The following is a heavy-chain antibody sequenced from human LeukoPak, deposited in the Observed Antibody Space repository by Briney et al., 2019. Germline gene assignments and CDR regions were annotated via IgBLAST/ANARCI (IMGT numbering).Heavy chain of an antibody. CDR2: ISAYNGNT. D-gene: IGHD3-3*01. J-gene: IGHJ6*03. Sequence: ASVKVSCKASGYTFTSYGISWVRQAPGQGLEWMGWISAYNGNTNYAQKLQGRVTMTTDTSTSTAYMELRSLRSDDTAVYYCARTRTPYYDFWSGSQGDYYYMDVWGKGTTVTVSS. V-gene: IGHV1-18*01. CDR3: ARTRTPYYDFWSGSQGDYYYMDV. CDR1: GYTFTSYG.